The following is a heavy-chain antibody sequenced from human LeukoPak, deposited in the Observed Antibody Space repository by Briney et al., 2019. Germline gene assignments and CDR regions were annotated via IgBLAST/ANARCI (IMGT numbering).Heavy chain of an antibody. D-gene: IGHD1-26*01. V-gene: IGHV1-18*01. CDR1: GYTFTSYG. CDR2: ISAYNGNT. Sequence: ASVKVSCKASGYTFTSYGISWVRQAPGQGLEGMGWISAYNGNTNYAQKLQGRVTMTTDTSTSTAYMELRSLRSDDTAVYYCARERYSYSVHMIDYWGQGTLVTVSS. J-gene: IGHJ4*02. CDR3: ARERYSYSVHMIDY.